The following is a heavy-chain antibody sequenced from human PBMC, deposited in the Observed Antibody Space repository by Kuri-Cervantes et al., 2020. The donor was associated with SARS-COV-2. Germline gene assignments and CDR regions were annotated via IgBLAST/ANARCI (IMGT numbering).Heavy chain of an antibody. Sequence: GESLKISCTASGFTFGDYAMSWVRQAPGKGLEWVGFIRSKAYGGTTEYAASVKGRFTISRDDSKNTAYLQMNSLKTEDTAVYYCTRRGPPLWYFDLWGRGTLVTVSS. CDR1: GFTFGDYA. CDR3: TRRGPPLWYFDL. D-gene: IGHD3-10*01. CDR2: IRSKAYGGTT. J-gene: IGHJ2*01. V-gene: IGHV3-49*04.